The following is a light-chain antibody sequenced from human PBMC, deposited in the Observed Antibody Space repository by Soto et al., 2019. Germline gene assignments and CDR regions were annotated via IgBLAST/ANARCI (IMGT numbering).Light chain of an antibody. CDR2: GND. CDR3: GTWDSSLSGQVV. Sequence: QSVLTQPPSVSAAPGQKVTISCSGSNSNIGNNFVSWYQQLPGTAPKVLIYGNDKRPSGIPARFSGSKSGTSATLGITVLQTGDEADYYCGTWDSSLSGQVVFGGGTKLTVL. J-gene: IGLJ2*01. V-gene: IGLV1-51*01. CDR1: NSNIGNNF.